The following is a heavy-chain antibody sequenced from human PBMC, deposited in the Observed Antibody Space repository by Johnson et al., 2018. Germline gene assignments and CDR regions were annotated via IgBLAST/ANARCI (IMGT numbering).Heavy chain of an antibody. Sequence: QVQLVQSGGGVVQPGRSLRLSCAASGFSFSNYAMHWVRQAPAKGLEWVAVISHVGSNKNYANSIKDRFTISRDNSKNTLYLQMNSLGVEDTAVYYCARLSGLQPDHYYYRGVWGKGTTVTVSS. J-gene: IGHJ6*03. CDR3: ARLSGLQPDHYYYRGV. CDR2: ISHVGSNK. V-gene: IGHV3-30-3*01. CDR1: GFSFSNYA.